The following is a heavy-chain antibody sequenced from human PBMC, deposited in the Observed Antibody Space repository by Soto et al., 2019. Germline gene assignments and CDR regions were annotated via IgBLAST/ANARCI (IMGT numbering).Heavy chain of an antibody. V-gene: IGHV3-48*03. Sequence: GWSLRLSCASSGFTFDNYEMNWVRQAPGKGLEWVSYISSSGSVAYYGDSVKGRFTISRDNAKNSLYLQMNSLRAEDTAVYYCAKEATNINNFDYWGQGTRVNVSS. CDR1: GFTFDNYE. CDR3: AKEATNINNFDY. CDR2: ISSSGSVA. D-gene: IGHD2-8*01. J-gene: IGHJ4*01.